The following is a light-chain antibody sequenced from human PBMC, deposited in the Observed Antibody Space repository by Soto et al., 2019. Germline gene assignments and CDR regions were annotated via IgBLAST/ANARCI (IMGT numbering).Light chain of an antibody. CDR1: QTVTNDY. J-gene: IGKJ1*01. V-gene: IGKV3-20*01. CDR3: PQYGSSPKA. CDR2: GAS. Sequence: EIVLTQSPGTLSLSPGERATLSCRASQTVTNDYLAWFQKRPGQAPRLLIYGASSRDTGIPDRFSGSGSGTDFTLTISNLEPEDFAVYYWPQYGSSPKAFGQGTKVEIK.